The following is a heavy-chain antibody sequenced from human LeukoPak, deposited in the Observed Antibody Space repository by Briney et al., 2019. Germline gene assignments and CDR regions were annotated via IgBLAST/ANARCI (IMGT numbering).Heavy chain of an antibody. V-gene: IGHV1-18*01. CDR1: GYTFTSYG. CDR3: ARESSSWSSYYYYYGMDV. D-gene: IGHD6-13*01. J-gene: IGHJ6*02. Sequence: ASVKVSCKASGYTFTSYGIRWVRQAPGQGLEWMGWISAYNGNTNYAQKLQGRVTMTTDTSTSTAYMELRSLRSDDTAVYYCARESSSWSSYYYYYGMDVWGQGTTVTVSS. CDR2: ISAYNGNT.